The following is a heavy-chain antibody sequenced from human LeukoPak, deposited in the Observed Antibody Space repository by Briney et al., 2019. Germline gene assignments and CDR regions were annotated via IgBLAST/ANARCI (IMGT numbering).Heavy chain of an antibody. J-gene: IGHJ4*02. D-gene: IGHD2-21*02. Sequence: ASVKVSCKASGYTFTSYGISWVRQAPGQGLEWMGWISAYNGNTNYAQKLQGRVTMTTDTSTSTAYMELRSLRAEDTAVYYCAVLPRGTYCGGDCYDRYSGSYDSDYWGQGTLVTVSS. V-gene: IGHV1-18*01. CDR3: AVLPRGTYCGGDCYDRYSGSYDSDY. CDR1: GYTFTSYG. CDR2: ISAYNGNT.